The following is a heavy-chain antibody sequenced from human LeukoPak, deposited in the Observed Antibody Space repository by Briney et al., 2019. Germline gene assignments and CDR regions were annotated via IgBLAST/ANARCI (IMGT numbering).Heavy chain of an antibody. V-gene: IGHV4-4*07. CDR1: GGSTSSTYY. CDR2: IYTSGST. CDR3: ARDFEI. Sequence: PSETLSLTCTVSGGSTSSTYYWSWIRQPAGKGLEWIGRIYTSGSTNYNPSLKSRVTMSVDTSKNQFSLKLSSVTAADTAVYYCARDFEIWGQGTMVTASS. J-gene: IGHJ3*02.